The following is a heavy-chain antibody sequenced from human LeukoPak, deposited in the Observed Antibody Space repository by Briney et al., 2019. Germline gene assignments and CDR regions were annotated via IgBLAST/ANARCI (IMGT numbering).Heavy chain of an antibody. CDR1: GFTFCSFW. Sequence: GGSLRLSCAASGFTFCSFWVHWVRQAPGKGLMWVSRINSGGTDTVYADSVKGRFTSSRDNAKSTLYLQMNSPRAEDTALYYCVRGSSGPDIWGQGTMVTVSS. V-gene: IGHV3-74*01. CDR2: INSGGTDT. D-gene: IGHD3-10*01. J-gene: IGHJ3*02. CDR3: VRGSSGPDI.